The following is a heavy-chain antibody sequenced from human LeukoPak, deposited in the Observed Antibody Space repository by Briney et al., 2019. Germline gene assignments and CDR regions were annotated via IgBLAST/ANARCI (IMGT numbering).Heavy chain of an antibody. CDR1: GYTFTSYD. CDR2: TNPNSGNT. CDR3: ARGVGTKLLWFGESSHIDY. D-gene: IGHD3-10*01. Sequence: GASVKVSCKASGYTFTSYDINWVRQATGQGLEWMGWTNPNSGNTGYAQKFQGRVTMTRNTSISTAYMELSSLRSEDTAVYYCARGVGTKLLWFGESSHIDYWGQGTLVTVSS. J-gene: IGHJ4*02. V-gene: IGHV1-8*01.